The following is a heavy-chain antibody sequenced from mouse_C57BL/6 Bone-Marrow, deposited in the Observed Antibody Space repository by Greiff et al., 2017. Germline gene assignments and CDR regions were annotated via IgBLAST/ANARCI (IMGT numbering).Heavy chain of an antibody. J-gene: IGHJ4*01. Sequence: VHLVESGAELVRPGASVKLSCKASGYTFTDYYINWVKQRPGQGLEWIARIYPGSGNTYYNEKFKGKATLTAEKSSSTAYMQLSSLTSEDSAVYFCARPDYWGQGTSVTVSS. CDR3: ARPDY. V-gene: IGHV1-76*01. CDR2: IYPGSGNT. CDR1: GYTFTDYY.